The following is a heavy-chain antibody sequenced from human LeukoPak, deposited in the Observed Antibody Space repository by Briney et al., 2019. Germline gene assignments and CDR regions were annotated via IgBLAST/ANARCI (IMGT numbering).Heavy chain of an antibody. Sequence: GGSLRLSCAASGFTLSSYGMHWVRQAPGKGLEWVAVIWYDGSNKYYADSVKGRFTISRDNSKNTLYLQMNSLRAEDTAVYYCQLSYYDSSGPSYYFDYWGQGTLVTVSS. V-gene: IGHV3-33*01. CDR2: IWYDGSNK. CDR3: QLSYYDSSGPSYYFDY. J-gene: IGHJ4*02. D-gene: IGHD3-22*01. CDR1: GFTLSSYG.